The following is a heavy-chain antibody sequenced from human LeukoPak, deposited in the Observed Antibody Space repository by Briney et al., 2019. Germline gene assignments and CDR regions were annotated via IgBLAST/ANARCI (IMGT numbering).Heavy chain of an antibody. V-gene: IGHV1-24*01. D-gene: IGHD5-12*01. CDR3: ATGPRPPSGYDGFDY. J-gene: IGHJ4*02. CDR1: GYTLTELS. CDR2: FDPEDGET. Sequence: GASVTVSCKVSGYTLTELSMHWVRQAPGKGLEWMGGFDPEDGETIYAQKFQGRVTMTEDTSTDTAYMELSSLRSEDTAVYYCATGPRPPSGYDGFDYWGQGTLVTVSS.